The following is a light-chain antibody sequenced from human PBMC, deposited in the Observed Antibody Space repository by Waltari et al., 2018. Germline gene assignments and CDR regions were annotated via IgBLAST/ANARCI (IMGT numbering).Light chain of an antibody. J-gene: IGKJ1*01. CDR3: QQHGTLPAT. Sequence: EIVLTQSPGTHSLSPGETAPLSCRARQTVGSSSLAWYQQKPGQAPRLVIYRASRRATGIPDRFSGSGAGTDFSLTISRLEPEDFAVYYCQQHGTLPATFGQGTKVEIK. CDR2: RAS. CDR1: QTVGSSS. V-gene: IGKV3-20*01.